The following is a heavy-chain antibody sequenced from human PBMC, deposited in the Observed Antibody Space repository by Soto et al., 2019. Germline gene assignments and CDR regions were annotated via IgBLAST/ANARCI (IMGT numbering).Heavy chain of an antibody. V-gene: IGHV3-21*01. J-gene: IGHJ5*02. CDR1: GFTFSSYS. CDR2: ISSSSSYI. Sequence: EVQLVESGGGLVKPGGSLRLSCAASGFTFSSYSMNWVRQAPGKGLEWVSSISSSSSYIYYADSVKGRFTISRYNAKNSLYLQMNGLRAEDAAGYYCARSPTPNRFDPWGQGTLVTVSS. CDR3: ARSPTPNRFDP.